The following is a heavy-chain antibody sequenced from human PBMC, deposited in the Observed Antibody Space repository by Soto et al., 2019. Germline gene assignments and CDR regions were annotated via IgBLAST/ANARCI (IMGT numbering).Heavy chain of an antibody. J-gene: IGHJ4*02. CDR1: GFIVSSNQ. CDR2: IYSGHTT. Sequence: VGSLRLSCVASGFIVSSNQMSWVRRPPGKGLEWVSVIYSGHTTYYADSVEGRFTISRDDSKNTLYLQMNSLSAEDPAVYYCVRGPSDHKLRLVEWPYGDYWGPGALVNLSS. D-gene: IGHD3-3*01. V-gene: IGHV3-53*01. CDR3: VRGPSDHKLRLVEWPYGDY.